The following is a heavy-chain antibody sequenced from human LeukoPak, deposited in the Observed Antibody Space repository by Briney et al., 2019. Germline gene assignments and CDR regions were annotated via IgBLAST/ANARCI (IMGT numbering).Heavy chain of an antibody. Sequence: PGGSLRLSSAASGFTFSAYGMHWVRQAPGKGLAWVAAIKYDGSKTYYGDSVKGRLSISRDNSKNMLSLQMNSLRAEDTAVYHCARDADTSGHSSHFDYWGQGTLVTVSS. CDR3: ARDADTSGHSSHFDY. CDR2: IKYDGSKT. CDR1: GFTFSAYG. D-gene: IGHD3-22*01. J-gene: IGHJ4*02. V-gene: IGHV3-33*05.